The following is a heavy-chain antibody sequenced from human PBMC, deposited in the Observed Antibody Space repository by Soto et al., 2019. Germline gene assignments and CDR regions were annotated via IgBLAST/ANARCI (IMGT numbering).Heavy chain of an antibody. D-gene: IGHD5-18*01. J-gene: IGHJ6*02. Sequence: GWSLKISCRVSVYSFTSYWIGCVLRLPGKGLEWMGIIYPGDSDTRYSPSFQGQVTISADKSISTAYLQWSSLKASDTAMYYCARTESGYSYGFAEVWGQGTTVTVSS. CDR1: VYSFTSYW. CDR2: IYPGDSDT. V-gene: IGHV5-51*01. CDR3: ARTESGYSYGFAEV.